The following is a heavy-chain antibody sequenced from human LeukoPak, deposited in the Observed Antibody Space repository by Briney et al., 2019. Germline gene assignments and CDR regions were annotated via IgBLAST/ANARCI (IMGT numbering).Heavy chain of an antibody. Sequence: GGSLRLSCAASGFTFSNYAMSWVRQAPGKGLEWVSVTYSGGRTYYADSVKGRFTISRDISKNTLYLQMNSLRAEDTAVYYCARVLSGRGSLYDYYYYMDVWGKGTTVTISS. CDR3: ARVLSGRGSLYDYYYYMDV. CDR1: GFTFSNYA. V-gene: IGHV3-53*01. J-gene: IGHJ6*03. CDR2: TYSGGRT. D-gene: IGHD3-10*01.